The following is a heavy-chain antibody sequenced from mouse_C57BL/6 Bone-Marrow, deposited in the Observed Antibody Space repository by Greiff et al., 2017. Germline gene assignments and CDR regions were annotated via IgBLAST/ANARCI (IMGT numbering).Heavy chain of an antibody. Sequence: VQLQQSGPELVKPGASVKISCKASGYAFSSSWMNWVKQRPGKGLAWIGRLYPGDGDTNYNGKFKGKATLTADTSSSTAYMQLSSLTSEDSAVYFCARGAYYSNPGYFDVWGTGTTVTVSA. CDR3: ARGAYYSNPGYFDV. CDR2: LYPGDGDT. J-gene: IGHJ1*03. D-gene: IGHD2-5*01. CDR1: GYAFSSSW. V-gene: IGHV1-82*01.